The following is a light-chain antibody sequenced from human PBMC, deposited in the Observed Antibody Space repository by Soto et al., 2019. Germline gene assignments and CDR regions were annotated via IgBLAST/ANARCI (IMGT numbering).Light chain of an antibody. CDR2: GAS. CDR3: QQFGGSSRT. Sequence: EIVLTQSPGTLSLSPGERATLSCRASQGVSSTYLAWYQQKPGQAPRLLIYGASFRATGIPDRFSGSRSGTDFTLTITRLEPEDFAVYYCQQFGGSSRTFGQGTKVEIK. J-gene: IGKJ1*01. V-gene: IGKV3-20*01. CDR1: QGVSSTY.